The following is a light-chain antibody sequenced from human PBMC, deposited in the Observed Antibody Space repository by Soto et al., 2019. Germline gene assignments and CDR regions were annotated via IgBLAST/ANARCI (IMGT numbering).Light chain of an antibody. CDR2: GAS. CDR3: QQYSDWPRIT. V-gene: IGKV3-15*01. Sequence: EIFLPQSPAPLSVSQEERPTLSSRPSQSIRSNLAWYQQKPGQAPRLLIYGASTRATGIPARFSGSGSGTEFTLTISSLQSEDFAVYYCQQYSDWPRITFGQGTRLEIK. CDR1: QSIRSN. J-gene: IGKJ5*01.